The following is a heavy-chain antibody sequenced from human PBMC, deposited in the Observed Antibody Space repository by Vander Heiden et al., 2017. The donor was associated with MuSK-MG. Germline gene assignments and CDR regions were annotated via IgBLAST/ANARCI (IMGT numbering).Heavy chain of an antibody. CDR2: IAPDGDEK. V-gene: IGHV3-7*03. Sequence: EVQLVESGGGLVQPGGSLRLSCAASGFAFSGYWKSWVRQAPGKGLEWVANIAPDGDEKYYVDSVKGRCTISRDNAKNSLILQMNSLRVEDTAVYYCARDPNGGAFDFWGQGTMVSVSS. D-gene: IGHD2-8*01. CDR3: ARDPNGGAFDF. J-gene: IGHJ3*01. CDR1: GFAFSGYW.